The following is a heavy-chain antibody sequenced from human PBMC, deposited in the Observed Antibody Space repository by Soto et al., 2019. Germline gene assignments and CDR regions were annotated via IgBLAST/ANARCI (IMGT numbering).Heavy chain of an antibody. V-gene: IGHV1-18*01. CDR3: GRGGKTVAVGP. CDR1: GYTFRRYG. J-gene: IGHJ5*02. Sequence: ASVKVSCKASGYTFRRYGISWVRQAPGQGLEWMGWISTYNGDTNYAQNLQGRVTMTTDRSTNTAYMELRSLRSDDTAVYYCGRGGKTVAVGPWGQGTLVTVSS. CDR2: ISTYNGDT. D-gene: IGHD4-17*01.